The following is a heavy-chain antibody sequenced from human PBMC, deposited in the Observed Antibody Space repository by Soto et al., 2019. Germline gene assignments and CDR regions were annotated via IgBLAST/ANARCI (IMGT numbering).Heavy chain of an antibody. CDR2: ISGGGDNT. J-gene: IGHJ4*02. D-gene: IGHD6-13*01. V-gene: IGHV3-23*01. CDR3: AKGEAVARTYTDY. CDR1: GFTFSSYA. Sequence: PGGSLRLSCAASGFTFSSYAMRWVRQAPGKGLEWVSTISGGGDNTYYADAVKGRFTISGDNSKNTLFLQMNSLRGEDTAIYYCAKGEAVARTYTDYPCQGALLSGS.